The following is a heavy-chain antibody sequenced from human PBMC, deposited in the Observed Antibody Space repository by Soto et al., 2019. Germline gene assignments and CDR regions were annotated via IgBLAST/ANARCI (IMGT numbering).Heavy chain of an antibody. D-gene: IGHD6-25*01. Sequence: QLQLQESGPGLVKPSQTLSLTCTVSGDSINNGNYYWTWIRQHPGKGLEWIGHVHYSGRIYYNPSLTTRVTMSVDTSKNQVSLELSSVTVADTAVYYCVRGTDLYKCGFGGQGTLVTVSS. V-gene: IGHV4-31*03. CDR3: VRGTDLYKCGF. J-gene: IGHJ4*02. CDR1: GDSINNGNYY. CDR2: VHYSGRI.